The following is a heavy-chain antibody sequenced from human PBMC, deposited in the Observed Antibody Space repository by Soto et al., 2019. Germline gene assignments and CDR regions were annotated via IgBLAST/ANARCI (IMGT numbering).Heavy chain of an antibody. Sequence: PSETLSLTCTVSGGSISSYYWSWIRQPAGKGLEWIGRIYTSGSTNYNPSLKSRVTMSVDTSKNQFSLKLSSVTAADTAVYYCARSLYYDFWSGYYTGFGAFDIWGQGTMVTVSS. J-gene: IGHJ3*02. CDR3: ARSLYYDFWSGYYTGFGAFDI. V-gene: IGHV4-4*07. CDR2: IYTSGST. D-gene: IGHD3-3*01. CDR1: GGSISSYY.